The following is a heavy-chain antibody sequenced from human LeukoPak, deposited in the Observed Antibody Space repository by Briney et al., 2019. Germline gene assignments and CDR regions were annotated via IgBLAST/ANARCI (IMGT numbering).Heavy chain of an antibody. Sequence: GASVKVSCKASGYTFSSYFMYWVRQAPGQGLEWMGLINPRGGNTRYAQKFQGRVTMTRDTSTSTVYMELSSLRSEDTAMYYYARDRTHYYESSGYYSRWEYWGQGTLVTVSS. D-gene: IGHD3-22*01. J-gene: IGHJ4*02. CDR2: INPRGGNT. CDR1: GYTFSSYF. V-gene: IGHV1-46*01. CDR3: ARDRTHYYESSGYYSRWEY.